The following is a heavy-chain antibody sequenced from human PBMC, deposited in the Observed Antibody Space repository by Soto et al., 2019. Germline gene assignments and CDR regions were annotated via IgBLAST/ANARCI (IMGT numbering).Heavy chain of an antibody. V-gene: IGHV1-69*01. CDR2: IIPIFGTA. CDR1: GGTFSSYA. D-gene: IGHD6-13*01. Sequence: QVQLVQSGAEVKKPGSSVKVSCKASGGTFSSYAISWVRQAPGQGLEWMGGIIPIFGTANYAQKFEGRVTITADESTSTAYMELSSLRSEDTAVYYCAKGSSSWYVGNNWFDPWGQGTLVTVSS. CDR3: AKGSSSWYVGNNWFDP. J-gene: IGHJ5*02.